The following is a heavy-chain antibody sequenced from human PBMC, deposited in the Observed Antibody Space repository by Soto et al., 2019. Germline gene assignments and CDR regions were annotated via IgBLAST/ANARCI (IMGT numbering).Heavy chain of an antibody. Sequence: ASVKVSCKASGGTFSSYAISWVRQAPGQGLEWMGGIIPIFGTANYAQKFQRRVTITADESTSTAYMELSSLRSEDTAVYYCASVLYYYDSSGYSSYYYYGMDVWGQGTTVTVSS. CDR2: IIPIFGTA. D-gene: IGHD3-22*01. CDR1: GGTFSSYA. V-gene: IGHV1-69*13. CDR3: ASVLYYYDSSGYSSYYYYGMDV. J-gene: IGHJ6*02.